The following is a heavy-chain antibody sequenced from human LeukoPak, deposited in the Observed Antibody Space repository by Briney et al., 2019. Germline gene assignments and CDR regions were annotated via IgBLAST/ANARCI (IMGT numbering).Heavy chain of an antibody. CDR1: GGYISSYY. V-gene: IGHV4-4*07. CDR3: ASGVVVPAAPGEYYYYYMDV. D-gene: IGHD2-2*01. J-gene: IGHJ6*03. CDR2: TYTCWST. Sequence: PSETLSLTCTGSGGYISSYYWSWIRQPAGEGLEWIGRTYTCWSTYYNHSLKSRLTMSVDTSTNPFSLKLSSVTAAATAVYYCASGVVVPAAPGEYYYYYMDVWGKGTKVTVSS.